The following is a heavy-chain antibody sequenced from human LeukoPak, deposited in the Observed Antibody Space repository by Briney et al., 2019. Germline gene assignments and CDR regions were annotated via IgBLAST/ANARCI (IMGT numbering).Heavy chain of an antibody. Sequence: SVKVSCKASGYTFTSYDINWVRQAPGQGLEWMGGIIPIFGTANYAQKFQGRVTITTDESTSTAYMELSRLRSEDTAVYYCARYLTAGGPRLNYYMDVWGKGTTVTVSS. V-gene: IGHV1-69*05. CDR1: GYTFTSYD. CDR3: ARYLTAGGPRLNYYMDV. D-gene: IGHD2-2*01. CDR2: IIPIFGTA. J-gene: IGHJ6*03.